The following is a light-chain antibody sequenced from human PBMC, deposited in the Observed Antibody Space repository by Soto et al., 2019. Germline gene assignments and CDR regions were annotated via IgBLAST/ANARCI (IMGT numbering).Light chain of an antibody. J-gene: IGLJ1*01. V-gene: IGLV1-44*01. CDR3: AAWDDSLNGFDV. Sequence: QPVLTQPPSASGTPGQRVTISCSGSSSNIGSNTVSWYQQLPGTAPKLLIYSNNRRPSGVPERFSGSNSGTSASLAISGLQSEDEADYYCAAWDDSLNGFDVFGTGTKLTVL. CDR2: SNN. CDR1: SSNIGSNT.